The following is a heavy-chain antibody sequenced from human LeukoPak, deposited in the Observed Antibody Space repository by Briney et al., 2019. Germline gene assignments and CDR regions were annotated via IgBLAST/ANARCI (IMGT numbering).Heavy chain of an antibody. CDR1: GFTFSDSY. V-gene: IGHV3-11*06. CDR2: ISGSSSFT. Sequence: GGSLRLSCAASGFTFSDSYMSWIRQAPGKGLEWISYISGSSSFTSYTGSVKGRFTISRDNSKNTLYLQMNSLRAEDTAVYYCARPRSRDGYNPPGYWGQGTLVTVSS. J-gene: IGHJ4*02. CDR3: ARPRSRDGYNPPGY. D-gene: IGHD5-24*01.